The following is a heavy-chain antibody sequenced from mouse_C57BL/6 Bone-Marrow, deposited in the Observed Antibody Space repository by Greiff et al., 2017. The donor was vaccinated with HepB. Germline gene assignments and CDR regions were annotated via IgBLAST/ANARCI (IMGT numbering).Heavy chain of an antibody. J-gene: IGHJ4*01. CDR2: ISSGGSYT. D-gene: IGHD2-10*01. CDR3: AAYP. CDR1: GFTFSSYG. Sequence: EVQLVESGGDLVKPGGSLKLSCAASGFTFSSYGMSWVRQTPDKRLEWVATISSGGSYTYYPDSVKGRVTISRDNAKNTLYLQMSSLKSEDTAVYYCAAYPWGQGTSVTVSS. V-gene: IGHV5-6*01.